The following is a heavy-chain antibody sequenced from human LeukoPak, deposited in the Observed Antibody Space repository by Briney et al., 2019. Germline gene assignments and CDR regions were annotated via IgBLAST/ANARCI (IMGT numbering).Heavy chain of an antibody. Sequence: PGGSLRLSCAASGFTFSSYAMHWVRQAPGKGLEYVSAISSNGGSTYYANSVKGRFTISRDNSKNTLYLQMGSLRAEDMAVYYCAKAHPGFDYWGQGTLVTVSS. CDR3: AKAHPGFDY. V-gene: IGHV3-64*01. CDR2: ISSNGGST. CDR1: GFTFSSYA. J-gene: IGHJ4*02.